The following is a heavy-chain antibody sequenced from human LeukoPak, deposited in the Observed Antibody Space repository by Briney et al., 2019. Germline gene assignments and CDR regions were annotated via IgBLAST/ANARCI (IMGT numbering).Heavy chain of an antibody. D-gene: IGHD3-9*01. CDR3: ARDQNYDILTGIDY. CDR2: ISSSSSYI. Sequence: GGSLRLSCAASGFTFSSYSMNWVRQAPGNGLEWVSSISSSSSYIYYADSVKGRFTISRDNAKNSLYLQMNSLRAEDTAVYYCARDQNYDILTGIDYWGQGTLVTVSS. V-gene: IGHV3-21*01. J-gene: IGHJ4*02. CDR1: GFTFSSYS.